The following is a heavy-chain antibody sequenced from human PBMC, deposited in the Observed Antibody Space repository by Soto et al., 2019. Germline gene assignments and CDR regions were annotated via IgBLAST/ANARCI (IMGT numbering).Heavy chain of an antibody. V-gene: IGHV3-7*01. D-gene: IGHD3-9*01. CDR3: ARVGGSYDILTGYYIFHYYYMDV. CDR1: GFTFSSYW. Sequence: PGGSLRLSCAASGFTFSSYWMSWVRQAPGKGLEWVANIKQDGSEKYYVDSVKGRFTISRDNAKNSLYLQMNSLRAEDTAVYYCARVGGSYDILTGYYIFHYYYMDVWGKGTTVTVSS. CDR2: IKQDGSEK. J-gene: IGHJ6*03.